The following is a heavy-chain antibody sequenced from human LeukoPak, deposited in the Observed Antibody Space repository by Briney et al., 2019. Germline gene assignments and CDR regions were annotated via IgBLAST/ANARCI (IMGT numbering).Heavy chain of an antibody. J-gene: IGHJ6*02. CDR2: INWNGGGT. D-gene: IGHD1-26*01. Sequence: GGSLRLSCAATGLTVKDYGMHWVRQAPGKGLEWVSGINWNGGGTDYADSVKGRFTISRDNAKNSLYLQMTSLRPEDTALYYCAKHLRATNTYIFFGLDVWGQGTTVTVSS. CDR3: AKHLRATNTYIFFGLDV. V-gene: IGHV3-9*01. CDR1: GLTVKDYG.